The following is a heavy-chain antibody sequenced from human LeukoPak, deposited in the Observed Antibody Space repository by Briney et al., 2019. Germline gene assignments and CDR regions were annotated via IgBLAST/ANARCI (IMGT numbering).Heavy chain of an antibody. Sequence: GESLKISCKGSGYSFTSYWIGWVRQMPGKGLEWMGIIYPGDSDTRYSPSFQGQVTISADKSISTAYLQWSSLKASDTAMYYCARRVKAAAGTSYFDYWGQGTLVTVSS. CDR3: ARRVKAAAGTSYFDY. D-gene: IGHD6-13*01. V-gene: IGHV5-51*01. J-gene: IGHJ4*02. CDR2: IYPGDSDT. CDR1: GYSFTSYW.